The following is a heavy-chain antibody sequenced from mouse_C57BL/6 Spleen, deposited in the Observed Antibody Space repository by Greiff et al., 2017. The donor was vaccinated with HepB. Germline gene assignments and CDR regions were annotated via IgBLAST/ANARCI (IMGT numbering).Heavy chain of an antibody. D-gene: IGHD2-3*01. CDR2: INSDGGST. CDR1: EYEFPSHD. CDR3: ARHGGDGYSYAMDY. J-gene: IGHJ4*01. V-gene: IGHV5-2*01. Sequence: EVKVVESGGGLVQPGESLKLSCESNEYEFPSHDMSWVRKTPEKRLELVAAINSDGGSTYYPDTMERRFIISRDNTKKTLYLQMSSLRSEDTALYYCARHGGDGYSYAMDYWGQGTSVTVSS.